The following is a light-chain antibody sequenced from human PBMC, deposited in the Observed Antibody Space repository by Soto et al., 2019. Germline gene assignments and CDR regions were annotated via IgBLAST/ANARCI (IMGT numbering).Light chain of an antibody. CDR1: QVIDNY. J-gene: IGKJ1*01. V-gene: IGKV1-27*01. CDR2: AGS. CDR3: QKYNSAPWT. Sequence: DIQMTQSPSSLSSSVGDRVTITCRASQVIDNYLSWYQQQPGKVPTLLMYAGSVLQAGVPPRLTGSGSGTDFTLTISSLQPEDVATYFCQKYNSAPWTFGQGTKVEIK.